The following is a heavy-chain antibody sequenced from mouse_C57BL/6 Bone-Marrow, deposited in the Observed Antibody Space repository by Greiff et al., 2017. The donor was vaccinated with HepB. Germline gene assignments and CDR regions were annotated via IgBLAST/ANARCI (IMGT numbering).Heavy chain of an antibody. CDR2: ISSGGSYT. CDR1: GFTFSSYG. J-gene: IGHJ1*03. CDR3: ARLSYYYGSSYYWYFDV. Sequence: EVHLVESGGDLVKPGGSLKLSCAASGFTFSSYGMSWVRQTPDKRLEWVATISSGGSYTYYPDSVKGRFTISRDNAKNTLYLQMSSLKSEDTAMYYCARLSYYYGSSYYWYFDVWGTGTTVTVSS. D-gene: IGHD1-1*01. V-gene: IGHV5-6*01.